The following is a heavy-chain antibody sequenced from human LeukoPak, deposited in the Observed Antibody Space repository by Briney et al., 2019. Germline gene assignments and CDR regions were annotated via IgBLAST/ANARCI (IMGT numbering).Heavy chain of an antibody. Sequence: GGSLRLSCAASGFTFSSYEMNWVRQAPGKGLEWVSYISSSGSSTYYADSMRGRFTISRDNAKNSLYLQMNSLRAEDTAVYYCVAGSGWLGEKWGQGTLVTVSS. J-gene: IGHJ4*02. D-gene: IGHD6-19*01. CDR1: GFTFSSYE. CDR2: ISSSGSST. V-gene: IGHV3-48*03. CDR3: VAGSGWLGEK.